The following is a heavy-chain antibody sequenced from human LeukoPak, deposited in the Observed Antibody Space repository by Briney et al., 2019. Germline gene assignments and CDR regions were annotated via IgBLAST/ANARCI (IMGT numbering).Heavy chain of an antibody. CDR1: GFTFSTYW. J-gene: IGHJ4*02. V-gene: IGHV3-7*01. CDR3: AKDNGQ. Sequence: PGGSLRLSCATSGFTFSTYWMSWVRQAPGKGLEWVANIKEDGSDENYVDSVKGRFTISRDNAKDSLYLQMNSLRAEDTAVYYCAKDNGQGGQGTLVTVSS. CDR2: IKEDGSDE.